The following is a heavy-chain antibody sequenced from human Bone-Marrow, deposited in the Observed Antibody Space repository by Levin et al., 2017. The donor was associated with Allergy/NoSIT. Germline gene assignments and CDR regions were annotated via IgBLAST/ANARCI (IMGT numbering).Heavy chain of an antibody. V-gene: IGHV3-74*01. J-gene: IGHJ4*02. CDR3: ARGTQGESGTDY. CDR1: GFTFSNYW. CDR2: IDRDGSST. Sequence: GGSLRLSCAASGFTFSNYWMHWVRQAPGKGLVWVSEIDRDGSSTAYADSVKGRFTTSRDNAKNTLYLQMNSLRVEDTAVYYCARGTQGESGTDYWGQGTLVSVSS. D-gene: IGHD2-15*01.